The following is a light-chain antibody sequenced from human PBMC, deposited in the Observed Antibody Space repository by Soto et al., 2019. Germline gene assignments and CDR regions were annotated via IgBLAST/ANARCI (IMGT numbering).Light chain of an antibody. CDR3: QQSYSIPWT. CDR2: AAS. Sequence: DIHMTQSPSSLSASVRHIFTFTCRASQSISSYLNWYQKKPGKAPKVLIYAASSLQSGVPSRLSGSGYGTDLTLTISSMKTEDFETYYCQQSYSIPWTFGQGTKVDIK. V-gene: IGKV1-39*01. J-gene: IGKJ1*01. CDR1: QSISSY.